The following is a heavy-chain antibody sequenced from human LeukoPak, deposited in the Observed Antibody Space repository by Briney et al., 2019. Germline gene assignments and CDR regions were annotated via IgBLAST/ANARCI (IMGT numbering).Heavy chain of an antibody. D-gene: IGHD3-9*01. CDR1: GFTFDDYA. CDR3: AKDTLLRYFDWSMDV. CDR2: ISGDGGST. J-gene: IGHJ6*02. V-gene: IGHV3-43*02. Sequence: PGGSLRLSCAASGFTFDDYAMHWVRQAPGKGLEWVSLISGDGGSTYYADSVKGRFTISRDNSKNSLYLQMDSLRTEDTALYYRAKDTLLRYFDWSMDVWGQGTTVTVSS.